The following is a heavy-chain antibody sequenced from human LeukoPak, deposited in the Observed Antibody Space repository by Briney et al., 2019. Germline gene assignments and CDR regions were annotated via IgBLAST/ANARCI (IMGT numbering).Heavy chain of an antibody. V-gene: IGHV4-59*01. CDR2: IYYTGST. CDR3: ARAFSSGWYPYSIGGLWFDY. Sequence: SETLSLTCTVAGGSISSYYWSWIRQPPGKGLEWIGYIYYTGSTNYNPSLKSRVTISVDTSKNQFSLKLSSVTAADTAVYYCARAFSSGWYPYSIGGLWFDYWGQGTLVTVSS. J-gene: IGHJ4*02. D-gene: IGHD6-19*01. CDR1: GGSISSYY.